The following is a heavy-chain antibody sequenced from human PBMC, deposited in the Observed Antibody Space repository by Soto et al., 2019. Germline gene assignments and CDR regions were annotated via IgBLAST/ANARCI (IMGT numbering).Heavy chain of an antibody. J-gene: IGHJ3*02. CDR1: GFTFSSYA. CDR3: ARDYDYDSSGYYHDAFDI. V-gene: IGHV3-21*05. Sequence: GGSLRLSCAASGFTFSSYAMSWVRQAPGKGLEWVSYISSSSSYTNYADSVKGRFTISRDNAKNSLYLQMNSLRAEDTAVYYCARDYDYDSSGYYHDAFDIWGQGTMVTVSS. CDR2: ISSSSSYT. D-gene: IGHD3-22*01.